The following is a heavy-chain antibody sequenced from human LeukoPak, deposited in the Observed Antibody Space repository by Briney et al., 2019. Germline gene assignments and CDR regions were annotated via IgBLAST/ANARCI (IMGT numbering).Heavy chain of an antibody. CDR2: INHSGST. V-gene: IGHV4-34*01. D-gene: IGHD6-13*01. CDR1: GGSFSGYY. Sequence: PSETLSLTCAVYGGSFSGYYWSWIRQPPGKGLEWIGEINHSGSTNYNPSLESRVTISVDTSKNQFSLKLSSVTAADTAVYYCARVRGFASRYSSSWRYFDYWGQGTLVTVSS. J-gene: IGHJ4*02. CDR3: ARVRGFASRYSSSWRYFDY.